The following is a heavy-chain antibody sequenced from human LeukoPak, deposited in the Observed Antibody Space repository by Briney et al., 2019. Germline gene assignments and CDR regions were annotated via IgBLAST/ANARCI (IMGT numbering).Heavy chain of an antibody. D-gene: IGHD5-18*01. Sequence: ASVKVSCKASGGTFSSYAISWVRQAPGQGLEWMGGIIPIFGTANYAQKFQGRVTITADESTSTAYMELSSLRSEDTAVYYCAKAGGYTYGHIDAFDIWGQGTMVTVSS. CDR3: AKAGGYTYGHIDAFDI. CDR2: IIPIFGTA. CDR1: GGTFSSYA. V-gene: IGHV1-69*13. J-gene: IGHJ3*02.